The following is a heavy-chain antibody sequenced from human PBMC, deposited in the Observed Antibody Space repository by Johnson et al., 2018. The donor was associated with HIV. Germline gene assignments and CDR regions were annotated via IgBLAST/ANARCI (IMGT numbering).Heavy chain of an antibody. V-gene: IGHV3-30-3*01. D-gene: IGHD3-22*01. J-gene: IGHJ3*02. Sequence: QVQLVESGGGVVQPGRSLRLSCAASGFTFSSYAMHWVRQAPGKGLEWVAVISYDGSNKYYADSVKGRFTISRDNSKNTLYLQMNSLRAEDTAVYYCAIDPDSSGYYLGAFDIWGQGTMVTVSS. CDR3: AIDPDSSGYYLGAFDI. CDR2: ISYDGSNK. CDR1: GFTFSSYA.